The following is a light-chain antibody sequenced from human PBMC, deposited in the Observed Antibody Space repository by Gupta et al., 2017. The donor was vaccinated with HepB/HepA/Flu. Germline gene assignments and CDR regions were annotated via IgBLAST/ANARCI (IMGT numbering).Light chain of an antibody. V-gene: IGKV3-20*01. CDR3: QQYASLPWT. CDR1: QSVKSDF. J-gene: IGKJ1*01. CDR2: GGS. Sequence: EVVLTQSPGTLSLSPGESATLSCRASQSVKSDFFVWFQQRPGQTPRLLIYGGSTRATGIPDRFSGSGSGTDFTLTICRLEPEDFAVYYCQQYASLPWTFGQGTKVEI.